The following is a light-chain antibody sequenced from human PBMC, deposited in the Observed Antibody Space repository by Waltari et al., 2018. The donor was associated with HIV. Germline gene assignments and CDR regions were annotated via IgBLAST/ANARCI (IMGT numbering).Light chain of an antibody. Sequence: QSVLTQPPSVSGAPGQRVRISCPGSSSNIGAGFDVHWYQLLPGIAPKPLIYAATNPHSGVPDRFPVSQSGTSASLAITGLQAEDEADYYCQSYDSSLSSYVFASGTRVTVL. CDR1: SSNIGAGFD. CDR3: QSYDSSLSSYV. V-gene: IGLV1-40*01. CDR2: AAT. J-gene: IGLJ1*01.